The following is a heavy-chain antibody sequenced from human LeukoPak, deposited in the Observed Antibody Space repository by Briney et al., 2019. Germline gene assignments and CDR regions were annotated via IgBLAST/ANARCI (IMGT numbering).Heavy chain of an antibody. CDR3: AKDALLYCSGGSCPDAFDI. J-gene: IGHJ3*02. CDR2: ISYDGSNK. V-gene: IGHV3-30*18. D-gene: IGHD2-15*01. CDR1: GFTFSSCG. Sequence: GGSLRLSCAASGFTFSSCGMHWVRQAPGKGLEWVAVISYDGSNKYYADSVKGRFTISRDNSKNTLYLQMNSLRAEDTAVYYCAKDALLYCSGGSCPDAFDIWGQGTMVTVSS.